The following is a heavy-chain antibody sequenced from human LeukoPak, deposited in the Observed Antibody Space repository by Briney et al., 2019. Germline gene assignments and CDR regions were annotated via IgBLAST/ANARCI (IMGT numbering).Heavy chain of an antibody. J-gene: IGHJ6*03. Sequence: KTSETLSLTCAVYGGSFSGYYWGWIRQSPGRGLDWIGDINHSGTTNYNPSPKSRLSISVDTSKNQFSLRLTSATAADTAVYYCAGLQGHNYYYMDVWGEGTTVTVSS. CDR1: GGSFSGYY. CDR3: AGLQGHNYYYMDV. V-gene: IGHV4-34*01. CDR2: INHSGTT.